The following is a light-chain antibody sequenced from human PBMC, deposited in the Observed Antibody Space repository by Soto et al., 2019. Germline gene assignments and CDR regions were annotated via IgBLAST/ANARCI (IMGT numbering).Light chain of an antibody. CDR1: SSDVGGYKY. V-gene: IGLV2-11*01. J-gene: IGLJ2*01. CDR2: DVF. CDR3: CSYAASSLVV. Sequence: QSALTQPRSVPGSPGQSVTISCTGSSSDVGGYKYVSWYQQYPGKAPKLMIYDVFKRPSGVPDRFSGSKSGNTASLTISGLQAEDEADYYCCSYAASSLVVFGGGTKLTVL.